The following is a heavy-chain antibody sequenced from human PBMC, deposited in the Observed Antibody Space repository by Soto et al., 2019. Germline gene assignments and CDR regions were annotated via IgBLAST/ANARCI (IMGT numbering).Heavy chain of an antibody. D-gene: IGHD3-10*01. J-gene: IGHJ6*02. V-gene: IGHV4-34*01. CDR1: GGSFSGYY. CDR2: INHSGST. Sequence: SSETLSLTCAVYGGSFSGYYWSWIRQPPGKGLEWIGEINHSGSTNYNPSLKSRVTISVDTSKNQFSLKLSSLTAADTAVYYCARVVRGVNYYYYYYGMDVWGQGTTVT. CDR3: ARVVRGVNYYYYYYGMDV.